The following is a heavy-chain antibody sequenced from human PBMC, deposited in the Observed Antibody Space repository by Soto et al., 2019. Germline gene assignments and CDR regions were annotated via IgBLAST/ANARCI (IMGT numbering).Heavy chain of an antibody. CDR1: GFTFNSYA. V-gene: IGHV3-30*18. Sequence: SGGSLRLSCAASGFTFNSYAMYWVRQAPGKGLDWVALISYDGRKKFYADSVKGRFTISRDDSKKTQYLEMKSLRIEDTAVYYCVKGSPHSSFDWFDPWGQGTLVTVSS. D-gene: IGHD4-4*01. J-gene: IGHJ5*02. CDR2: ISYDGRKK. CDR3: VKGSPHSSFDWFDP.